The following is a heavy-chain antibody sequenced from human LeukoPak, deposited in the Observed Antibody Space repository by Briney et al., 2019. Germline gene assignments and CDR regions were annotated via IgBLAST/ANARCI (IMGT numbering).Heavy chain of an antibody. J-gene: IGHJ3*02. CDR1: GFXFSNAW. V-gene: IGHV3-15*01. CDR3: TTAPGDPFDI. Sequence: PGGSLRLSCAASGFXFSNAWICWVRQAPGKGREWVGRIKSKTVGGTTDYAAPVKSRFTISRDDSKNTLYLQMNSLKTENTAVYYCTTAPGDPFDIWGQGTIVTVSS. CDR2: IKSKTVGGTT.